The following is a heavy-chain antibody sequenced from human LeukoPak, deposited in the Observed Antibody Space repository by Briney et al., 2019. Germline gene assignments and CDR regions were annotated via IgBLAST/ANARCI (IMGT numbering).Heavy chain of an antibody. Sequence: PGGSLRLSCAASGFTFSSYGMSWVRQAPGRGLEWVSAISASDDNTHYADSVKGRFTISRDNSRNTVYLRMNSLRAEDTAVYYCAKALYCGGDCYNYWGQGTLVTVSS. CDR3: AKALYCGGDCYNY. CDR1: GFTFSSYG. J-gene: IGHJ4*02. CDR2: ISASDDNT. V-gene: IGHV3-23*01. D-gene: IGHD2-21*02.